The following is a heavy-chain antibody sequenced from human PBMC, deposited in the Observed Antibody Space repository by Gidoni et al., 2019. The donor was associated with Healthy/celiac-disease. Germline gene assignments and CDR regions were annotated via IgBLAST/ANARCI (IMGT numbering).Heavy chain of an antibody. D-gene: IGHD3-10*01. CDR2: IYHSGST. Sequence: QVQLQESGPGLVKPSETLSLTCAVSGYSISSGYYWGWIRQPPGKGLEWIGSIYHSGSTYYNPSLKSRVTISVDTSKNQFSLKLSSVTAADTAVYYCARSAGQLWLGEDYYYYYYMDVWGKGTTVTVSS. CDR1: GYSISSGYY. V-gene: IGHV4-38-2*01. J-gene: IGHJ6*03. CDR3: ARSAGQLWLGEDYYYYYYMDV.